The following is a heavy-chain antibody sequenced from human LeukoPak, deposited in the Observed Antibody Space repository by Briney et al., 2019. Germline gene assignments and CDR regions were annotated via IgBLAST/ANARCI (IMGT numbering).Heavy chain of an antibody. V-gene: IGHV3-23*01. CDR3: ARDTLGEGEDANYAVYYFDY. CDR2: ISGSGGST. Sequence: QSGGSLRLSCAASGFTFSSYAMSWVRQAPGKGLEWVSAISGSGGSTYYADSVKGRFTISRDNGKNSLDLQMNSLRADDTAFYYCARDTLGEGEDANYAVYYFDYWGQGTVVTVSS. CDR1: GFTFSSYA. J-gene: IGHJ4*02. D-gene: IGHD4/OR15-4a*01.